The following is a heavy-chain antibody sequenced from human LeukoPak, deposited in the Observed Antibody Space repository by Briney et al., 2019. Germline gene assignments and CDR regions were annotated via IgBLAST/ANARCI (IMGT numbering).Heavy chain of an antibody. Sequence: PGGSLRLSCAASGFTVSSNYMSWVRQAPGKGLVWVSVIYSGGSTYYADSVKGRFTISRDNSKNTLYLQMNSLRAQDTAVYYCASDYGGLFDYWGQGTLVTVSS. J-gene: IGHJ4*02. CDR2: IYSGGST. CDR3: ASDYGGLFDY. V-gene: IGHV3-53*01. CDR1: GFTVSSNY. D-gene: IGHD4-23*01.